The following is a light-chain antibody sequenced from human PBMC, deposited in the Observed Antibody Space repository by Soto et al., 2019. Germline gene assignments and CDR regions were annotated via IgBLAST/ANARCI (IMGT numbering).Light chain of an antibody. CDR2: GAS. CDR3: QQYNNWPLT. V-gene: IGKV3-15*01. CDR1: QSVSSN. J-gene: IGKJ1*01. Sequence: EIVMTQSPATLSVSPGERATLSRRASQSVSSNLAWYQQKPGQAPRLLIYGASTRATGIPARFSGSGSGTELTLTISSLQSEDFAVYYCQQYNNWPLTFGQGTKVEIK.